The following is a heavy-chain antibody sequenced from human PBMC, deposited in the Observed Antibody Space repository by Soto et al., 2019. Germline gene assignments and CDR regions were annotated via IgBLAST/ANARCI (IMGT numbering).Heavy chain of an antibody. CDR1: GFTFSSYW. V-gene: IGHV3-7*02. D-gene: IGHD2-2*01. CDR3: ASGEYQETRGPFLDAFGV. CDR2: IKPDGSQK. J-gene: IGHJ3*01. Sequence: GGSLRLSWAASGFTFSSYWMIWVRQAPGKGLEWVANIKPDGSQKWYGDSVKGRFTISRDNTKNSLYLQMNSLRVEDRAVYYCASGEYQETRGPFLDAFGVWGQGTMVTVS.